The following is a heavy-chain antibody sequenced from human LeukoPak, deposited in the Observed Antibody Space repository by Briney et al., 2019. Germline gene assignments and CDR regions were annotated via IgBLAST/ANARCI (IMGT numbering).Heavy chain of an antibody. V-gene: IGHV3-23*01. Sequence: GGSLRLSCAASRFTFSNYAMNLVGQAPGKGLEWVSGISGSGGSTYYADSVKGRFTISRDNSKNTLYLQMNSLRAEDAAIHQCARECVGSGSYSRWFDLWGQGTLVTVSS. CDR1: RFTFSNYA. CDR3: ARECVGSGSYSRWFDL. D-gene: IGHD3-10*01. CDR2: ISGSGGST. J-gene: IGHJ5*02.